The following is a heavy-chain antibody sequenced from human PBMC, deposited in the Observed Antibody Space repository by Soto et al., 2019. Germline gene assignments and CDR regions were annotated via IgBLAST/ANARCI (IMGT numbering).Heavy chain of an antibody. J-gene: IGHJ6*02. V-gene: IGHV1-3*01. CDR1: GYTFTSYA. CDR2: INAGNGNT. Sequence: ASVKVSCKASGYTFTSYAMHWVRQAPGQRLEWMGWINAGNGNTKYSQKFQGRVTITRDTSASTAYMELSSLRSEDTAVYYCASPSPYFTIFGVVSPYYYYGMDVWGQGTTVTVSS. CDR3: ASPSPYFTIFGVVSPYYYYGMDV. D-gene: IGHD3-3*01.